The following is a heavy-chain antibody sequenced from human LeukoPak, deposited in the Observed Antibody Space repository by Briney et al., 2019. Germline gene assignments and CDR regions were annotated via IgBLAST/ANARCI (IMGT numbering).Heavy chain of an antibody. Sequence: PGGSLRLSCAVSGFSFSNYAMSWVRQAPGKGLEWVSAISGNGGSLYYADSVKGRFTISRDNSKSALYLQVNSLRAEDTAVYYCAKRDAYDSSGFSPLFDYWGQGTLVTVSS. CDR2: ISGNGGSL. D-gene: IGHD3-22*01. J-gene: IGHJ4*02. CDR3: AKRDAYDSSGFSPLFDY. CDR1: GFSFSNYA. V-gene: IGHV3-23*01.